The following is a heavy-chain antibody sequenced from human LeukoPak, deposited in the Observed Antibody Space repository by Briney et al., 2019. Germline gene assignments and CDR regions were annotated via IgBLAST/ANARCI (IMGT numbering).Heavy chain of an antibody. CDR1: GFTVSSNY. V-gene: IGHV3-66*01. CDR2: IYSGGST. Sequence: PGGSLRLSCAASGFTVSSNYMSWVRQAPGKGLEWVSVIYSGGSTYYADSVKGRFTISRDNSKNTLYLQMNSLRAEDTAVYYCASGMVVESIDYWGQGTLVTVSS. D-gene: IGHD2-15*01. J-gene: IGHJ4*02. CDR3: ASGMVVESIDY.